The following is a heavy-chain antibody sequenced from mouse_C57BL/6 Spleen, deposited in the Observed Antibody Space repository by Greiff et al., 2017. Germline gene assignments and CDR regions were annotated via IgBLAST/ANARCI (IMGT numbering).Heavy chain of an antibody. CDR2: INPNDGGT. D-gene: IGHD3-2*02. V-gene: IGHV1-18*01. CDR3: ARYRQLRNYAMDD. J-gene: IGHJ4*01. CDR1: GYTFTDYN. Sequence: VQLQQSGPELVKPGASVKIPCTASGYTFTDYNMDWVKQSPGQSLEWIGDINPNDGGTIYNQKFKGKATLTVATSSSTAYMELRSLTSEDTAFYDSARYRQLRNYAMDDWGQGTSVTVSS.